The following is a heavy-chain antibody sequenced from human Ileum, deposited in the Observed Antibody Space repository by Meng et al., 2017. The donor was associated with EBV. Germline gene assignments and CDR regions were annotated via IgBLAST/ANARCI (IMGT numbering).Heavy chain of an antibody. CDR3: ARRGGYDILTPVGWFDP. CDR1: GGSISSSGNY. CDR2: KYHSGST. J-gene: IGHJ5*02. D-gene: IGHD3-9*01. Sequence: GHRQGPGQELVSPSETLSLPCAVSGGSISSSGNYWSWIRQPPGEGLEWIGYKYHSGSTYYNPSLKSRVTMSVDTSRNQFSLKLSSVTAADTAVYYCARRGGYDILTPVGWFDPWGQGTLVTVSS. V-gene: IGHV4-30-4*01.